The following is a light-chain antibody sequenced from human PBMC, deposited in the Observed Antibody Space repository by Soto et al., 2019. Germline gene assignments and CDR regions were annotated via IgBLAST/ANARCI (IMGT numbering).Light chain of an antibody. CDR2: SSI. Sequence: QSVLTQPPSASGTPGQRVTISCSGNASNIGSKSVNWYQQFPGTAPKLLIYSSIYRPSGVPARMSASKSGTSASLAISGLQSEDEADYFCAAWDDSLEEYVFGTGTKVTVL. J-gene: IGLJ1*01. CDR1: ASNIGSKS. V-gene: IGLV1-44*01. CDR3: AAWDDSLEEYV.